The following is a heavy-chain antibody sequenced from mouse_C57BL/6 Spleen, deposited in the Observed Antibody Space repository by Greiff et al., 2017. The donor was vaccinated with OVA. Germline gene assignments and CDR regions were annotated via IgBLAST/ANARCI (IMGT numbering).Heavy chain of an antibody. Sequence: VQGVESGAELARPGASVTLSCKASGYTFTSYTMHWVKQRPGQGLEWIGSINPSRGYTTYNQKFKDKATLTADKSSSTAYMQLSSLTSEDSAVYYCARSAYGNYVGYVDDWGQGTTLTAAS. D-gene: IGHD2-1*01. CDR1: GYTFTSYT. CDR2: INPSRGYT. V-gene: IGHV1-4*01. CDR3: ARSAYGNYVGYVDD. J-gene: IGHJ2*01.